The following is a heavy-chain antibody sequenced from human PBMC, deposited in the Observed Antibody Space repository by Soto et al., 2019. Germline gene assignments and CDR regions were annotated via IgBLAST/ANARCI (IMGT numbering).Heavy chain of an antibody. Sequence: ASVKVSCKASGYTFTSYAMHWVRHAPGQRLEWMGWINAGNGNTKYSQKFQGRVTITRDTSASTAYMELSSLRSEDTAVYYCARPKDYDDCLDLWGQGTLVTVSS. CDR3: ARPKDYDDCLDL. J-gene: IGHJ4*02. CDR1: GYTFTSYA. V-gene: IGHV1-3*01. CDR2: INAGNGNT. D-gene: IGHD3-22*01.